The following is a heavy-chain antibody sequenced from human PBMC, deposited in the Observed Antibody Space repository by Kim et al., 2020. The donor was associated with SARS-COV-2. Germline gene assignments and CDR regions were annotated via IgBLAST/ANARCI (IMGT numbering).Heavy chain of an antibody. D-gene: IGHD1-26*01. CDR2: IYPGDSDT. V-gene: IGHV5-51*01. CDR1: GYNFRDFW. Sequence: GESLKISCQGSGYNFRDFWIVWVRQMPGKGLEVMGIIYPGDSDTRYTPSFRGQVTISADNSISAAYLHWSSLKASDSAIYYCTRLSWGAGMIFHKYHRERRQLFDVWGQGTTVTVSS. CDR3: TRLSWGAGMIFHKYHRERRQLFDV. J-gene: IGHJ6*02.